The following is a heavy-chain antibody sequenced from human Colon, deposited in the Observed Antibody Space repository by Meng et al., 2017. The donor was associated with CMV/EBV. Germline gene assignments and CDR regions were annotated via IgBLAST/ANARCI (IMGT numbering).Heavy chain of an antibody. Sequence: GRSLRLSCEASEFTFTDYSLNWVGQAPGKGLEWVSSISIRSTYIPSGDSVKGRFTVSRDDAKSSWYLQMDSRRAEDPAVYYCERAPGNYLYPYDLDVWGQGTLVTVSS. CDR2: ISIRSTYI. V-gene: IGHV3-21*01. CDR1: EFTFTDYS. CDR3: ERAPGNYLYPYDLDV. J-gene: IGHJ4*02. D-gene: IGHD3-16*01.